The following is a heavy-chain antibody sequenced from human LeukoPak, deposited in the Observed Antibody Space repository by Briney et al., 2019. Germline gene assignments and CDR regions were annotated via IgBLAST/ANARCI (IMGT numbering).Heavy chain of an antibody. V-gene: IGHV3-7*01. CDR3: ARARYSDF. Sequence: GGSLRPSCVASGFTFSSYWMTWVRQAPGKGLEWVANIKEDGSEKNYADSVKGRFTISRDNAKNSLYLQMNSLRGEDTAVYYCARARYSDFWGQGTLVTVSS. J-gene: IGHJ4*02. CDR1: GFTFSSYW. CDR2: IKEDGSEK.